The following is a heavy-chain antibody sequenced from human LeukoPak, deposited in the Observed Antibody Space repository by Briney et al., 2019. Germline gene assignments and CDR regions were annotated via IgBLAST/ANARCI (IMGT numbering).Heavy chain of an antibody. D-gene: IGHD2-8*02. CDR1: GIILSNYG. CDR2: ISDSGGRT. V-gene: IGHV3-23*01. CDR3: AKRGVVIRVILVGFHKEAYYFDS. J-gene: IGHJ4*02. Sequence: GGSLRLSCAVSGIILSNYGMSWVRQAPGKGREWVAGISDSGGRTHYADSVKGRFTISRDNPKNTLYLQMNSLRAEDTAVYFCAKRGVVIRVILVGFHKEAYYFDSWGQGALVTVSS.